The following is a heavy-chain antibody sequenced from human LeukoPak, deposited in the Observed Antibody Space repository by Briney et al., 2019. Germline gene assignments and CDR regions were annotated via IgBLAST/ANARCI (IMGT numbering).Heavy chain of an antibody. Sequence: GGSLRLSCTASGFTFSSYSMNWVRQAPGKGLEWVANIKQDGSEKYYVDSVKGRFTISRDNAKMSLYLQMISLRAEDTAVYYCARETEMANLDYWGQGTLVTVSS. CDR2: IKQDGSEK. CDR3: ARETEMANLDY. J-gene: IGHJ4*02. D-gene: IGHD5-24*01. CDR1: GFTFSSYS. V-gene: IGHV3-7*04.